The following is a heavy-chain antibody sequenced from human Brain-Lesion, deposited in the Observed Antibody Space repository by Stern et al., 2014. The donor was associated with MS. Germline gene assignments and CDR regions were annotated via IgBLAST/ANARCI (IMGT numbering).Heavy chain of an antibody. CDR3: ARDQRGITIFGVVTDYYYLGMDV. V-gene: IGHV1-2*02. D-gene: IGHD3-3*01. CDR1: GYIFTGYY. CDR2: INPNTGGT. Sequence: QVQLVQSGAEVKKPGASVKVSCKTSGYIFTGYYIHWVRQAPGQGLEWMAWINPNTGGTKYAQKFQGRATMGRDTAISKAHVRMSSLTSDDTAVYYCARDQRGITIFGVVTDYYYLGMDVWGQGTTVTVSS. J-gene: IGHJ6*02.